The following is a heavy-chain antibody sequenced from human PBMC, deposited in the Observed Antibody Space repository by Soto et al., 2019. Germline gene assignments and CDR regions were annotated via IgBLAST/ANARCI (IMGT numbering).Heavy chain of an antibody. Sequence: GESLKISCKGSGYSFTSYWIGWVRQMPGKGLEWMGIIYPGDSDTRYSPSFQGQVTISADKSISTAYLQWSSLKASDTAMYYCARWKDVVVPAAIPSRVPDYYGMDVWGQGTTVTVSS. D-gene: IGHD2-2*01. V-gene: IGHV5-51*01. CDR2: IYPGDSDT. J-gene: IGHJ6*02. CDR3: ARWKDVVVPAAIPSRVPDYYGMDV. CDR1: GYSFTSYW.